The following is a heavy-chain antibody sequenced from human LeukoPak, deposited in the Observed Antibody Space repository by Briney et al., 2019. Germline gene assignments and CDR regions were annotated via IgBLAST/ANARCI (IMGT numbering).Heavy chain of an antibody. CDR3: ARDKSAYDPYFDY. J-gene: IGHJ4*02. CDR1: GASISSYY. Sequence: PSETLSLTCTVSGASISSYYWSWLRQPPGKGLEWIGYIYDSGSTNYNPSLKSRVTISVDTSKTQFSLKLSSVTAADTAAYYCARDKSAYDPYFDYWGQGTLVTVSS. CDR2: IYDSGST. V-gene: IGHV4-59*01. D-gene: IGHD5-12*01.